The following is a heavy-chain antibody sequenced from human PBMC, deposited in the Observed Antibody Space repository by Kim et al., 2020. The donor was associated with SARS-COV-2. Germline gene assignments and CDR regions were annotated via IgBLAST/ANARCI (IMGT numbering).Heavy chain of an antibody. V-gene: IGHV4-39*07. Sequence: IYYRGSTYCNPSLKSRVTISVDTSKNPFSLKLSSVTAADTAVYYCASEVAWGQGTLVTVSS. J-gene: IGHJ4*02. CDR3: ASEVA. CDR2: IYYRGST.